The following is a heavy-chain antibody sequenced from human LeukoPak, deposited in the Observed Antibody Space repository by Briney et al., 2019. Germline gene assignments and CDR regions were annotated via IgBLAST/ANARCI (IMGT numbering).Heavy chain of an antibody. CDR2: IIPIFGTA. J-gene: IGHJ6*03. CDR1: GGTFNSYA. V-gene: IGHV1-69*05. D-gene: IGHD6-13*01. CDR3: ARDHRGAAAGSKYYYYYMDV. Sequence: ASVKVSCKASGGTFNSYAISWVRQAPGQGLEWMGGIIPIFGTANYAQKFQGRVTITTDESTSTAYMELSSLRSEDTAVYYCARDHRGAAAGSKYYYYYMDVWGKGTTVTVSS.